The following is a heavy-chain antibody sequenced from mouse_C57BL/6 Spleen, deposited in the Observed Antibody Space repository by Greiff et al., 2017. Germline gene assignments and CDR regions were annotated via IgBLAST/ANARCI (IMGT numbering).Heavy chain of an antibody. Sequence: QVQLQQPGTELVKPGASVKLSCKASGYTFTSYWMHWVKQRPGQGLEWIGNINPSNGGTNYNEKFKSKATLTVDKSSSTAYMQLSSLTSEDSAVXYCAREDTTVVEGDAMDYWGQGTSVTVSS. CDR1: GYTFTSYW. J-gene: IGHJ4*01. CDR3: AREDTTVVEGDAMDY. D-gene: IGHD1-1*01. V-gene: IGHV1-53*01. CDR2: INPSNGGT.